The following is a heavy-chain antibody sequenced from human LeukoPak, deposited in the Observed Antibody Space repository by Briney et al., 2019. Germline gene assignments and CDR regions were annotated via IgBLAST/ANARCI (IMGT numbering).Heavy chain of an antibody. J-gene: IGHJ4*02. D-gene: IGHD3-10*01. Sequence: SETLSLTCTVSGGSISSYYWSWIRQPPGKGLEWIGYIYYSGSTNYNPSLKSRVTISVDTSKNQFSLKLSFVTAADTAVYYCARDGGFGESYFDYWGQGTLVTVSS. CDR1: GGSISSYY. V-gene: IGHV4-59*01. CDR2: IYYSGST. CDR3: ARDGGFGESYFDY.